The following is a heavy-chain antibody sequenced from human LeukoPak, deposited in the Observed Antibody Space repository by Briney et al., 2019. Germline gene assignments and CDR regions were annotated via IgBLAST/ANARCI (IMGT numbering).Heavy chain of an antibody. Sequence: PSETLSLTCAVYGGSFSGYYWSWIRQPPGKGLEWIGEINHSGSTNYNPSLKSRVTISVDTSKSQFSLKLSSVTAADTAVYYCARHPYYYDSSGYPPHKGHYYYMDVWGKGTTVTISS. CDR3: ARHPYYYDSSGYPPHKGHYYYMDV. CDR2: INHSGST. V-gene: IGHV4-34*01. CDR1: GGSFSGYY. D-gene: IGHD3-22*01. J-gene: IGHJ6*03.